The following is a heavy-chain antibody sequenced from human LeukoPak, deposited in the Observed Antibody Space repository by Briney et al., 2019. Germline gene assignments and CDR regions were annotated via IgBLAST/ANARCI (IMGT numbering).Heavy chain of an antibody. CDR1: GFTFSSYA. D-gene: IGHD2-15*01. CDR2: ISYDGSDK. Sequence: PGGSLRLSCAASGFTFSSYAMHWVRQAPGKGLEWVAFISYDGSDKYYADSVKGRFTTSRDNSKNTLDLQMNSLRTEDVAVYYCAREYCSGGNCRLFYYGMDVWGQGTTVTVSS. CDR3: AREYCSGGNCRLFYYGMDV. V-gene: IGHV3-30-3*01. J-gene: IGHJ6*02.